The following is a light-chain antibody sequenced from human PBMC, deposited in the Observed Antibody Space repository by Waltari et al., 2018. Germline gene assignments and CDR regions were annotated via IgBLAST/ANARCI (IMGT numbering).Light chain of an antibody. Sequence: EIVLTQSPATLSLSPGERATLSCSASQSVSSYFAWYQQKPGQAPRLLIYDASNRATGIPARFSGSGSGTDFTLTISSLEPEDFAVYYCQQEGTFGQGTKVEIK. CDR3: QQEGT. V-gene: IGKV3-11*01. CDR1: QSVSSY. CDR2: DAS. J-gene: IGKJ1*01.